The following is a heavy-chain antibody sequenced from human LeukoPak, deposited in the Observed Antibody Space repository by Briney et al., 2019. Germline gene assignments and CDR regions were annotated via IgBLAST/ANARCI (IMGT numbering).Heavy chain of an antibody. CDR1: GFTFSDYD. CDR2: ISGSGGST. CDR3: AKVPINRIVVVVAATLYYFDY. V-gene: IGHV3-23*01. D-gene: IGHD2-15*01. J-gene: IGHJ4*02. Sequence: PGGSLRLSCSASGFTFSDYDMNWVRQAPGKGLEWVSAISGSGGSTYYADSVKGRFTISRDNSKNTLYLQMNSLRAEDTAVYYCAKVPINRIVVVVAATLYYFDYWGQGTLVTVSS.